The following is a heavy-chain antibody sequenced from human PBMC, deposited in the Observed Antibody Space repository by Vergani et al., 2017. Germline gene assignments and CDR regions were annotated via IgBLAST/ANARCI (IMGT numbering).Heavy chain of an antibody. Sequence: QVQLQQSGPGLVKPSQTLSLPCSLSFDSVSLPHASWNWIRQSPSRGLEWLGRTYYRSTWYNDYAVSVKSRITINPDTSKNQFSLQLNSVTPEDTAVYYCARDPSITMIVGGAFDIWGQGTMVTVSS. J-gene: IGHJ3*02. V-gene: IGHV6-1*01. D-gene: IGHD3-22*01. CDR1: FDSVSLPHAS. CDR3: ARDPSITMIVGGAFDI. CDR2: TYYRSTWYN.